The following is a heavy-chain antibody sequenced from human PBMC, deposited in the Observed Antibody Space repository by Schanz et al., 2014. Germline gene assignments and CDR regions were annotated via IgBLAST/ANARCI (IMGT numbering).Heavy chain of an antibody. J-gene: IGHJ6*03. V-gene: IGHV3-48*01. D-gene: IGHD4-17*01. CDR2: IDGKSTTV. CDR1: GFSFSSYS. CDR3: ARDGDRFYHNYYMDV. Sequence: EGQLAESGGGVVQPGRSLRLSCAASGFSFSSYSMNWVRQAPGKGLEWLSYIDGKSTTVYYADSVKGRFTVSRDNARNSLYLHMNTLGAEDTAVYYCARDGDRFYHNYYMDVWGKGTTXTVSS.